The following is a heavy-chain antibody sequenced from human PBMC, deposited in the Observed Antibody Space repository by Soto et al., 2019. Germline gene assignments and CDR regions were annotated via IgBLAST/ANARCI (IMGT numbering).Heavy chain of an antibody. J-gene: IGHJ4*02. CDR2: ISGSGGST. CDR1: GFTFSSYA. D-gene: IGHD2-15*01. Sequence: EGRLLEHGGDLVQPGGSLRLSCEASGFTFSSYAMSWVRQAPGKGLEWVSVISGSGGSTNYADSVKGRFTISRDNFKNTLYLQMNSLRAGDTAVDYCAKDNEVFADSAGYFDYWGQGTLVTVSS. V-gene: IGHV3-23*01. CDR3: AKDNEVFADSAGYFDY.